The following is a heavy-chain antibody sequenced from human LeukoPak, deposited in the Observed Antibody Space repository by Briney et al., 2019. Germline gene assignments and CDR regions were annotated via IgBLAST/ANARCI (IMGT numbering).Heavy chain of an antibody. V-gene: IGHV1-8*01. J-gene: IGHJ4*02. CDR3: ARGVRYYYDSSGCNPFDY. D-gene: IGHD3-22*01. Sequence: GASVKVSCKASGYTFTSYYINWVRQATGQGLEWMGWMNPNSGNTGYAQKFQGRVTMTRNTSISTAYMELSSLRSEDTAVYYCARGVRYYYDSSGCNPFDYWGQGTLVTVSS. CDR1: GYTFTSYY. CDR2: MNPNSGNT.